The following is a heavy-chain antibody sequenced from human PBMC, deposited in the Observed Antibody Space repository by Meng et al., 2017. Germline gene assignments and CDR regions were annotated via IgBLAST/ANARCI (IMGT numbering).Heavy chain of an antibody. CDR2: ISSSGSTI. CDR1: EFTFSISA. J-gene: IGHJ4*02. D-gene: IGHD2-15*01. CDR3: ASGLSSDFDY. V-gene: IGHV3-48*04. Sequence: EVLLVESGEGLVQPGGSLRLSCAASEFTFSISAMSWVRQAPGKGLEWVSYISSSGSTIYYADSVKGRFTISRDNAKNSLYLQMNSLRAEDTAVYYCASGLSSDFDYWGQGTLVTVSS.